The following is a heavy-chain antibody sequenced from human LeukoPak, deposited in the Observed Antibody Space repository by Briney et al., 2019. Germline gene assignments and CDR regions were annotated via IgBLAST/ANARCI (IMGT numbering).Heavy chain of an antibody. CDR1: GFTFSNYA. D-gene: IGHD2-15*01. Sequence: GGSLRLSCAASGFTFSNYAMNWVRQGPGKGLEWVSSITGSGGVAYYADSVKGRFTISRDNSKNALDLQMNSLRAEDTAVYYCAKGLKGCSGSSCYYFFDFWGQGALITVSS. J-gene: IGHJ4*02. CDR2: ITGSGGVA. CDR3: AKGLKGCSGSSCYYFFDF. V-gene: IGHV3-23*01.